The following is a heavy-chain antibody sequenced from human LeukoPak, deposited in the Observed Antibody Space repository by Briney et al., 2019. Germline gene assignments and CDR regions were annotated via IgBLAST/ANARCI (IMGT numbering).Heavy chain of an antibody. CDR2: IDARSGIT. D-gene: IGHD6-13*01. CDR1: GFTFRIFG. J-gene: IGHJ4*02. V-gene: IGHV3-48*04. CDR3: ARDKNPGIAAD. Sequence: GGSLRLSCAASGFTFRIFGSNWVRQAPGKGPEWVSYIDARSGITYYADSVQGRFTISRDDARESVFLQMDGLRVDDTAVYYCARDKNPGIAADWGQGTLVTVSS.